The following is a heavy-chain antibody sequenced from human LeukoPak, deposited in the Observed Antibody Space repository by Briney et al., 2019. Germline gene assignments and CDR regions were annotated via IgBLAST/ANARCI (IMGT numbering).Heavy chain of an antibody. Sequence: GGSLRLSCVASGFTFSSSEMNWVRQAPGEGLEWVSHISSSGNVIYYADSVRGRFTISRNNAKNSLYLQMNSLRAEDTAVYYCARRSRENAFDIWGQGTMVTVSP. CDR1: GFTFSSSE. V-gene: IGHV3-48*03. CDR3: ARRSRENAFDI. J-gene: IGHJ3*02. CDR2: ISSSGNVI.